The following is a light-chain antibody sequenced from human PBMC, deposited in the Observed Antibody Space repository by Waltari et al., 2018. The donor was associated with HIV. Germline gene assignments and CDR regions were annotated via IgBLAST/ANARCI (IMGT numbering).Light chain of an antibody. CDR1: QSVSSSY. Sequence: EIVLTQSPGTLSLSPGERATLSCRASQSVSSSYLAWYQQKPGQAPRLLIYGASSRATVIPDRFSGSGSGTDFTLTISRLEPEDFAVYYCQQYGSSPRTFGQGTKVEIK. CDR3: QQYGSSPRT. V-gene: IGKV3-20*01. J-gene: IGKJ1*01. CDR2: GAS.